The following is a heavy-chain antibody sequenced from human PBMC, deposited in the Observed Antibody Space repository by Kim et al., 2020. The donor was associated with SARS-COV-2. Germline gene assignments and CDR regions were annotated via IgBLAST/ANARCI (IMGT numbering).Heavy chain of an antibody. J-gene: IGHJ4*02. Sequence: AASGTGRFTISRDSTKNSLYRQMNSRRAEDTAVYYCARDGAAAGTLTTFWGQGTLVTVSS. V-gene: IGHV3-11*06. CDR3: ARDGAAAGTLTTF. D-gene: IGHD6-13*01.